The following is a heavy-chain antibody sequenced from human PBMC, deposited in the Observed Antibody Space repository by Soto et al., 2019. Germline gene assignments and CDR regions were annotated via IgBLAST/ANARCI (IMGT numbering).Heavy chain of an antibody. V-gene: IGHV3-64D*06. D-gene: IGHD6-13*01. CDR3: VTMYSSSWDYYYYGMDV. CDR1: GFTFSSYA. J-gene: IGHJ6*02. CDR2: ISSNGGST. Sequence: GGSRRLSCSASGFTFSSYAMHWVRQAPGKGLEYVSAISSNGGSTYYADSVKGRFTISRDNSKNTLYLQMSSLRAEDTAVYYCVTMYSSSWDYYYYGMDVWGQGTTVTVSS.